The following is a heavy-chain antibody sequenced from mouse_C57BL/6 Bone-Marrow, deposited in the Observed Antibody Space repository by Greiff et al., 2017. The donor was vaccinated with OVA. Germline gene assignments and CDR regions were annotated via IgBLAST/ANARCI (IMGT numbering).Heavy chain of an antibody. J-gene: IGHJ4*01. V-gene: IGHV1-69*01. CDR2: IDPSDSYT. CDR1: GYTFTSYW. Sequence: QVQLQQPGAELVMPGASVKLSCKASGYTFTSYWMHWVKQRPGQGLEWIGEIDPSDSYTNYNQKFKGKSTLTVDKSSSTAYMQLSSLTSEDSAVYYCARLVLLLLELYYWGQGTSVTVSS. CDR3: ARLVLLLLELYY. D-gene: IGHD1-1*01.